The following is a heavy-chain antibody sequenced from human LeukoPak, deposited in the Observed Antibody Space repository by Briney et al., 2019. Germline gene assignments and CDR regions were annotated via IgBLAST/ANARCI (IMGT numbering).Heavy chain of an antibody. J-gene: IGHJ4*02. Sequence: GGSLRLSCAASGFTFRDFWMHWFRQAPGKGLVWVSRINSDGSNITYADSVKGRFTISRDNAKNTLYLQMNSLRGEDTAVYYCARSRYSTSSGGFDYWGQGILVTVSS. V-gene: IGHV3-74*01. D-gene: IGHD6-6*01. CDR2: INSDGSNI. CDR3: ARSRYSTSSGGFDY. CDR1: GFTFRDFW.